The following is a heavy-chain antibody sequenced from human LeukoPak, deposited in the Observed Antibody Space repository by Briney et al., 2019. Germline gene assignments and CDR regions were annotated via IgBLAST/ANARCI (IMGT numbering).Heavy chain of an antibody. CDR2: TIPLFGTT. CDR1: GGSFSSHA. CDR3: ARGSWDDVGYYYYYYIDV. Sequence: ASVKVSCKASGGSFSSHAVGWVRQAPGQGLEWLGGTIPLFGTTRYAQKFQGRVTITTDESTRTAYMDLSSLTSEDTAVYYCARGSWDDVGYYYYYYIDVWGKGSTVTVSS. V-gene: IGHV1-69*05. J-gene: IGHJ6*03. D-gene: IGHD1-1*01.